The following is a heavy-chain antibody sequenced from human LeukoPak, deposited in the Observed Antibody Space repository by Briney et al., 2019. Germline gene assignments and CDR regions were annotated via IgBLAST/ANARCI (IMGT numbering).Heavy chain of an antibody. J-gene: IGHJ6*03. Sequence: GGSLRLSCVASGFAFNTQAMHWVRQAPGRGLEWVAVIWYDGSNKYYADSVKGRFTISRDNSKNTLYLQMNSLRAEDTAVYYCAKESRGYDFWSGYSPYYYYMDVWGKGTTVTASS. CDR1: GFAFNTQA. V-gene: IGHV3-33*06. CDR3: AKESRGYDFWSGYSPYYYYMDV. D-gene: IGHD3-3*01. CDR2: IWYDGSNK.